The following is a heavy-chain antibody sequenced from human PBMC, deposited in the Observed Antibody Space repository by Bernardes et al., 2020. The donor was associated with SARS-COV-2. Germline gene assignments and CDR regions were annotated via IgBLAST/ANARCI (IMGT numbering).Heavy chain of an antibody. Sequence: GGSLRLSCEASGFTFSEFGMHWVRQAPGKGLEWVTFIWHDGGTTYYGDSVRGRFTVSRDNSRNTVYLQMNTLRADDSGLYFCARERVRSYSGSGTYVPNAWGQGTRVTVSS. V-gene: IGHV3-33*01. CDR2: IWHDGGTT. CDR1: GFTFSEFG. D-gene: IGHD3-10*01. CDR3: ARERVRSYSGSGTYVPNA. J-gene: IGHJ5*02.